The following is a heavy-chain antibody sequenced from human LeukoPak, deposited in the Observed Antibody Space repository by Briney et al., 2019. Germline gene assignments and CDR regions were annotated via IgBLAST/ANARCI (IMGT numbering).Heavy chain of an antibody. D-gene: IGHD3-22*01. V-gene: IGHV4-59*01. CDR3: AREDSSGYYYAPLWYFDL. Sequence: SETLSLTCTVSGGSISSYYWSWIRQPPGKGLEWIGYIYYSGSTNYNPSLKSRVTISVDTSKNQFSLKLSSVTAADTAVYYCAREDSSGYYYAPLWYFDLWGRGTLVTVSS. CDR2: IYYSGST. J-gene: IGHJ2*01. CDR1: GGSISSYY.